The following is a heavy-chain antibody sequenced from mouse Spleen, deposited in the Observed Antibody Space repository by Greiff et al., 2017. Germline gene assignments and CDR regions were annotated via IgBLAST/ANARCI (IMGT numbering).Heavy chain of an antibody. CDR3: ARGGLLTWFAY. V-gene: IGHV1-50*01. Sequence: QVQLQQPGAELVKPGASVKLSCKASGYIFNSYWMQWVKQRPGQGLEWIGEIDPSDSYTNYNQKFKGKATLTVDTSSSTAYMQLSSLTSEDSAVYYCARGGLLTWFAYWGQGTLVTVSA. CDR1: GYIFNSYW. J-gene: IGHJ3*01. CDR2: IDPSDSYT. D-gene: IGHD1-1*01.